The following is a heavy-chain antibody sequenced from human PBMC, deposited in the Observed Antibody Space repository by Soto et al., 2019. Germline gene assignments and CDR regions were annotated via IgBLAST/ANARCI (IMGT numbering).Heavy chain of an antibody. Sequence: QLQLQESGPGLVKPSETLSLTCTVSDGSISSSSYYWGWIRQPPGKGLEWIGSIHYSGSTSYNASLKSRVTISVDTSKNQVSLKLSSVTAADTAMFYCARYRVGTTSTDWGQGTLVTVSS. D-gene: IGHD5-12*01. CDR1: DGSISSSSYY. CDR2: IHYSGST. CDR3: ARYRVGTTSTD. J-gene: IGHJ4*02. V-gene: IGHV4-39*01.